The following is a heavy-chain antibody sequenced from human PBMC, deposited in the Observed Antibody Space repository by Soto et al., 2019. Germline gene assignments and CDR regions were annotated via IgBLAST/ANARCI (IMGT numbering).Heavy chain of an antibody. CDR1: GFTFSSYS. CDR2: ISSSSSTI. D-gene: IGHD5-12*01. J-gene: IGHJ6*03. V-gene: IGHV3-48*01. Sequence: GGSLRLSCAASGFTFSSYSMNWVRQAPGKGLEWVSYISSSSSTIYYADSVKGRFTISRDNAKNSLYLQMNSLRAEDTAVYYCARLGIGGYDLRYYYYYMDVWGKGTTVTVSS. CDR3: ARLGIGGYDLRYYYYYMDV.